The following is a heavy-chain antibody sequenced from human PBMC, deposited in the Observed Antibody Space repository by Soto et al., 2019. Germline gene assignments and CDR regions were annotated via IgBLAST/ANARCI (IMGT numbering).Heavy chain of an antibody. CDR1: GGSFSGYY. J-gene: IGHJ4*02. Sequence: SETLSLTGAVYGGSFSGYYLNWIRQPPGKCVGWIGYILRSGNTYYRRSLKSPLSISIDFSQNHLYLSRRSSAAADTAVDHCARSREFDYWSQVTLVTVSS. CDR2: ILRSGNT. CDR3: ARSREFDY. V-gene: IGHV4-34*10.